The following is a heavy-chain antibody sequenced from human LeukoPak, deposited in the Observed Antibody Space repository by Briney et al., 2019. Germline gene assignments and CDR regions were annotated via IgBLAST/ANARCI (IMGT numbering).Heavy chain of an antibody. V-gene: IGHV3-11*01. Sequence: GGSLRLSCAASGFKFSDYYMTWIRQAPGKGLEWVSYISNSSDSIYYADSVEGRFTISRDNAKNSLYLQMNSLRAEDTAVHYCAREGRRPPYYYYYMDVWGKGTTVTISS. CDR3: AREGRRPPYYYYYMDV. CDR2: ISNSSDSI. CDR1: GFKFSDYY. J-gene: IGHJ6*03.